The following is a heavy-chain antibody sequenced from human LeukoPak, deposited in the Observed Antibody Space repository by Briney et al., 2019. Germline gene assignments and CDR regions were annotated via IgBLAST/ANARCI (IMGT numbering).Heavy chain of an antibody. CDR2: MSYDGSNK. Sequence: PGGSLRLSCAASGFTFSSYAMHWVRQAPGKGLEWVAVMSYDGSNKYYADSVKGRFTISRDNSKNTLYLQMNSLRAEDTAVYYCAREAYNTVHFDYWGQGTLVTVPS. CDR3: AREAYNTVHFDY. D-gene: IGHD1-14*01. V-gene: IGHV3-30*04. J-gene: IGHJ4*02. CDR1: GFTFSSYA.